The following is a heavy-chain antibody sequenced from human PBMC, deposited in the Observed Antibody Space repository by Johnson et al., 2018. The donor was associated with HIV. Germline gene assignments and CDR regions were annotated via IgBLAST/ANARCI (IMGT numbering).Heavy chain of an antibody. CDR1: GFIFRNYG. CDR2: ISNDGSFQ. Sequence: QVQLVESGGGVVQPGGSLRLSCAASGFIFRNYGMHWVRQAPGNGLEWVAVISNDGSFQYYTDSVKGRFTISRDNSKNTVFLQMNSLRSDDTAVYFCARDQAYRSSWAFSFDIWGQGTMVIVSS. J-gene: IGHJ3*02. V-gene: IGHV3-30*19. D-gene: IGHD6-13*01. CDR3: ARDQAYRSSWAFSFDI.